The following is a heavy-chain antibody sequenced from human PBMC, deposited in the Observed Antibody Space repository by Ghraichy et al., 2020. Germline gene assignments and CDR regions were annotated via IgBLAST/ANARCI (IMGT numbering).Heavy chain of an antibody. CDR3: ARSVSANYYGSGSYYNIGWFDP. CDR1: GFTFSSYS. Sequence: GGSLRLSCAASGFTFSSYSMNWVRQAPGKGLEWVSSISSSSSYIYYADSVKGRFTISRDNAKNSLYLQMNSLRAEDTAVYYCARSVSANYYGSGSYYNIGWFDPWGQGTLVTVSS. J-gene: IGHJ5*02. CDR2: ISSSSSYI. D-gene: IGHD3-10*01. V-gene: IGHV3-21*01.